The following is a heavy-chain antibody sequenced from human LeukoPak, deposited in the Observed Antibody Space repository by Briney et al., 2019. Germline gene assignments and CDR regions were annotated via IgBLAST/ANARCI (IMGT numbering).Heavy chain of an antibody. CDR3: ARGLRQGSAWSWGPKEKSYQYMDV. J-gene: IGHJ6*04. V-gene: IGHV4-34*01. CDR1: GGSFSSHY. D-gene: IGHD6-19*01. CDR2: IKPRGST. Sequence: TPSETLSLTCGVSGGSFSSHYWSWIRQPPGKGLEWIGEIKPRGSTNYNPSLESRVTVSADTSRNQLSLSLTSVTAADSAVYFCARGLRQGSAWSWGPKEKSYQYMDVWGTGTTVIVSS.